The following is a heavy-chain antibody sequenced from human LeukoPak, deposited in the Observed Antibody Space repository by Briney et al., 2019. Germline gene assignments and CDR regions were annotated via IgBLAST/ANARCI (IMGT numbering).Heavy chain of an antibody. D-gene: IGHD1-1*01. Sequence: PGGSLRLSCAASGFTFDDYTMHWVRQAPGKGLEWVSLISWDGGSTYYADSVKGRFTISRDNSKNSLYLQMNSLRTEDTALYYCAKDKGWSDGRGGFDYWGQGTLVTVSS. J-gene: IGHJ4*02. CDR3: AKDKGWSDGRGGFDY. CDR1: GFTFDDYT. V-gene: IGHV3-43*01. CDR2: ISWDGGST.